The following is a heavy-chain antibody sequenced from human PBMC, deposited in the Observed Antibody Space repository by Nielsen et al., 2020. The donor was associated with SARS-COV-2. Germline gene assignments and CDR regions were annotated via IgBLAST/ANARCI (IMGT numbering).Heavy chain of an antibody. V-gene: IGHV3-33*01. Sequence: GESLKISCAASGFTFSSYGMHWVRQAPGKGLEWVAVIWYDGSNKYYADSVKGRFTISRDNSKNTLYLQMNSLRAEDTAVYYCAREGGVGATTGIDYWGQGTLVTVSS. J-gene: IGHJ4*02. D-gene: IGHD1-26*01. CDR3: AREGGVGATTGIDY. CDR1: GFTFSSYG. CDR2: IWYDGSNK.